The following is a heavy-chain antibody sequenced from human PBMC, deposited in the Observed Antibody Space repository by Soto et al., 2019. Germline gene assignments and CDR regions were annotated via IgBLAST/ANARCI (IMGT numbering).Heavy chain of an antibody. Sequence: TLSLTCTVSGGSISSFYLNWIRQSPGKELEWIGYIYYSGTTNYNPALQSRVTMSVDSSKNQFSLKLSSVTAADTAVYYCAGDRSASGYNWFDPWGQGTLVTVSS. CDR1: GGSISSFY. D-gene: IGHD3-3*01. CDR3: AGDRSASGYNWFDP. J-gene: IGHJ5*02. CDR2: IYYSGTT. V-gene: IGHV4-59*01.